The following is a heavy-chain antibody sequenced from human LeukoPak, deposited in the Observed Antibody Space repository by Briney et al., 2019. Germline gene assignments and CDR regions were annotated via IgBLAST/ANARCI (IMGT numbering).Heavy chain of an antibody. CDR3: ARSWGSGSPFDY. CDR2: ISSNGGST. J-gene: IGHJ4*02. V-gene: IGHV3-64*01. CDR1: GFTFSSYA. D-gene: IGHD3-10*01. Sequence: GGSLRLSCAASGFTFSSYAMHWVRQAPGKGLEYVSAISSNGGSTYYSNSVKGGFTISRDNSKNTLYLQMGSLRAEDMAVYYCARSWGSGSPFDYWGQGTLVTVSS.